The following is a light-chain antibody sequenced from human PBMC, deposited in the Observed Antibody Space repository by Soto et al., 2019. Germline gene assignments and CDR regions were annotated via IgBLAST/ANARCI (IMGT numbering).Light chain of an antibody. CDR3: QQYGTPLPRLN. CDR2: FAS. J-gene: IGKJ4*01. V-gene: IGKV3-15*01. Sequence: VMTQSPATLSVSPGERAALSCRASQSVSTNLAWYQQKPGQPPRLLIYFASTRATAVPARFTAGGSGTEFTLTISSLQSDDLAVYYCQQYGTPLPRLNFGGGTKV. CDR1: QSVSTN.